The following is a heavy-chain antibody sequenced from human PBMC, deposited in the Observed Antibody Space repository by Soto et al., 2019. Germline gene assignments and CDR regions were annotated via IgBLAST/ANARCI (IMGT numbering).Heavy chain of an antibody. V-gene: IGHV3-49*04. J-gene: IGHJ4*02. CDR1: GFTFGDYA. D-gene: IGHD2-2*01. CDR2: IRSKAYGGTT. CDR3: TRVGYCSSTRCPTFDY. Sequence: GGSLRLSCTASGFTFGDYAMSWVRQAPGKGLEWVGFIRSKAYGGTTEYAASVKGRFTISRDDSKSIAYLQMNSLKTEDTAVYYCTRVGYCSSTRCPTFDYWGQGTLVTVYS.